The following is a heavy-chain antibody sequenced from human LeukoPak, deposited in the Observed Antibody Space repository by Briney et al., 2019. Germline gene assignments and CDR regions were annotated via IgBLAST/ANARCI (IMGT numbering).Heavy chain of an antibody. CDR3: ARFSGAMGAFDI. CDR2: IYYSGST. Sequence: PSETLSLTCTVSGGSITSYYWNWIRQLPGKGLEWIGYIYYSGSTNYNPPLKSRVTISVDTSKNQFSLKLSSVTAADTAVYYCARFSGAMGAFDIWGQGTMVTVSS. CDR1: GGSITSYY. V-gene: IGHV4-59*08. D-gene: IGHD5-18*01. J-gene: IGHJ3*02.